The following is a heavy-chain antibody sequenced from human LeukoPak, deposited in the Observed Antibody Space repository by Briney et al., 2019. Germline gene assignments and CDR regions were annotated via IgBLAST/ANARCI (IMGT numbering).Heavy chain of an antibody. Sequence: GSLRLSCAASGFTFSSYAMSWVRQAPGKGLEWVSAISGSGGSTYYADSVKGRFTISRDNSKNTLYLQMNSLRAEDTAVYYCAKVGYSTATGAPNFDYWGQGTLVTVSS. V-gene: IGHV3-23*01. D-gene: IGHD6-13*01. CDR3: AKVGYSTATGAPNFDY. CDR1: GFTFSSYA. J-gene: IGHJ4*02. CDR2: ISGSGGST.